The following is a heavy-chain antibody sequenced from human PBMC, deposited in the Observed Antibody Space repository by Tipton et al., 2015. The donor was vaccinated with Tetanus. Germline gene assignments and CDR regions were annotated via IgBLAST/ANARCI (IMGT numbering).Heavy chain of an antibody. V-gene: IGHV4-39*01. Sequence: TLSLTCTVSGGSISSSSYYWGWIRQPQGKGLEWIGSIYYSGSTYYNPSLKSRVTISVDTSKNQFSLKLSSVTAADTAVYYCARVIAAAGTDWFDPWGQGTLVTVSS. CDR3: ARVIAAAGTDWFDP. D-gene: IGHD6-13*01. CDR2: IYYSGST. CDR1: GGSISSSSYY. J-gene: IGHJ5*02.